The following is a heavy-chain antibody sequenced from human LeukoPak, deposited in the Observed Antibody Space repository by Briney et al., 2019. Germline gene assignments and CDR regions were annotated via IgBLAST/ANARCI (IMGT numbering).Heavy chain of an antibody. CDR1: GFTFGDYA. D-gene: IGHD6-13*01. CDR2: IRSKTYGGTT. Sequence: GGSLRLSCTASGFTFGDYAMSWFRQAPGKGLEWVGFIRSKTYGGTTGYATSVKDTFTISRDDSKSVVYLQMNSLKTEDTAFYYCTRGVGQQLIPPDYWGQGTLVTVSS. V-gene: IGHV3-49*03. J-gene: IGHJ4*02. CDR3: TRGVGQQLIPPDY.